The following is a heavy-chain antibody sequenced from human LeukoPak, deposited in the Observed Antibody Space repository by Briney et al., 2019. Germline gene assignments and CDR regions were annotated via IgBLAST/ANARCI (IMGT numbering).Heavy chain of an antibody. CDR2: FYSGDSGT. D-gene: IGHD5-18*01. V-gene: IGHV5-51*01. CDR3: ARSREVDTSMVTGAQKGYYYYMDV. J-gene: IGHJ6*03. Sequence: GESLKISCKGSGYSITNYCIGWVRQMPGKGLEWMGIFYSGDSGTRYSPSFQGQVTISADKSISTAYLQWSSLKASDTAIYYCARSREVDTSMVTGAQKGYYYYMDVWGKGTTVTVSS. CDR1: GYSITNYC.